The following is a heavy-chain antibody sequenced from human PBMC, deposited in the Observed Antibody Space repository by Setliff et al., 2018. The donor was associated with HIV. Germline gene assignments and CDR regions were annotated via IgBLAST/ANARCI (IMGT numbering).Heavy chain of an antibody. CDR3: AKNRARELAYVANYFDQ. CDR1: GSTFSRYW. J-gene: IGHJ4*02. V-gene: IGHV3-74*01. CDR2: INSDGNST. Sequence: GGSLRLSCAASGSTFSRYWMHWVRQAPGRGLVWVSRINSDGNSTCYADSVKGRFLISRDDSKKSLYLQMNSLRAEDTALYFCAKNRARELAYVANYFDQWGQGTLVTVSS. D-gene: IGHD1-26*01.